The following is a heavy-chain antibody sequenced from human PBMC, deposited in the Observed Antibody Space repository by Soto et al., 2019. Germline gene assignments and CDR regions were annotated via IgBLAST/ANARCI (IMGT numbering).Heavy chain of an antibody. CDR1: GGSISSGDFY. J-gene: IGHJ4*02. Sequence: SESLSLTCTVSGGSISSGDFYWGWNRQPPGKGLEWIGYIYYSGSTYYNPSLKSRVTISVDTSKNQFSLKLSSVTAADTAVYYCARGKRLRFLEWFFDYWGQGTLVTVS. D-gene: IGHD3-3*01. CDR3: ARGKRLRFLEWFFDY. CDR2: IYYSGST. V-gene: IGHV4-30-4*01.